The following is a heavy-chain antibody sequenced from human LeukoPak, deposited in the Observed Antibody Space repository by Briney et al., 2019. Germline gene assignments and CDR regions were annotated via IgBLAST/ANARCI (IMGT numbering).Heavy chain of an antibody. CDR2: IYSGGST. D-gene: IGHD3-3*01. J-gene: IGHJ4*02. CDR1: GFTVSSSY. Sequence: GGSLRLSCAASGFTVSSSYMSWVRQAPGKGLEWVSVIYSGGSTYYADSVKGRFTISRDNSKNTLYLQMNSLRAEDTAVYYCARDRYDFWSGTFDYWGQGTLVTVSS. V-gene: IGHV3-53*01. CDR3: ARDRYDFWSGTFDY.